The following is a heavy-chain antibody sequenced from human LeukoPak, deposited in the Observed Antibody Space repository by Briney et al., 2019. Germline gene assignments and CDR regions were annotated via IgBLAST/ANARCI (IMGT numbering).Heavy chain of an antibody. V-gene: IGHV3-23*01. CDR1: EFTFSSFA. J-gene: IGHJ4*02. Sequence: GGSLRLSCAASEFTFSSFAMSWVRQPPGKGLEWVSTISSSGGSTFYAESVKGRFTISRDNNENTLYLQMNSLRVEDTAVYYCAKWFLPIAPAGTEVFWGQGTLVTVSS. D-gene: IGHD6-13*01. CDR3: AKWFLPIAPAGTEVF. CDR2: ISSSGGST.